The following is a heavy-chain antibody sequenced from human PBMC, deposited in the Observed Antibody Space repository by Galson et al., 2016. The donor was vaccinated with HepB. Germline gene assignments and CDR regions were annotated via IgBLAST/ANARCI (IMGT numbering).Heavy chain of an antibody. CDR2: IYHSGNT. J-gene: IGHJ6*04. Sequence: LSLTCAVSGGSISGGTYSWSWIRQPPEKGLEWIGYIYHSGNTYCNPSLKSRVTISIDRSKNQFSLNLRFVTAADTAVYYCARGRGDILNSYYYYGMDVWGKGTTVTVSS. D-gene: IGHD3-9*01. CDR1: GGSISGGTYS. CDR3: ARGRGDILNSYYYYGMDV. V-gene: IGHV4-30-2*01.